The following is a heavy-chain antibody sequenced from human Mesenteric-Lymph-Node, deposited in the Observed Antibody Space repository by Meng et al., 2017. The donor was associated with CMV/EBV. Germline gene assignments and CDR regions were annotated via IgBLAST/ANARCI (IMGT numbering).Heavy chain of an antibody. CDR2: INAGSGNT. CDR1: GKNCTSYA. D-gene: IGHD1-7*01. CDR3: ARGGGITGSTFDH. V-gene: IGHV1-3*01. Sequence: KADGKNCTSYAMQGVRQAPGKRLEWMGGINAGSGNTKESQKVQGRGTSTRDTSASTAYMELSSLRSDDTAVYYCARGGGITGSTFDHWGQGSLVTVSS. J-gene: IGHJ4*02.